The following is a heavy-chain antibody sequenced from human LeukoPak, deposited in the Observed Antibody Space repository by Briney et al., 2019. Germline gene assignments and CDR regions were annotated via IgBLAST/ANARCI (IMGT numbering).Heavy chain of an antibody. CDR2: IYYTGST. Sequence: SETLSLTCTVSGGSISSGGYYWSWIRQHPGKGLEWIGYIYYTGSTYYKPSIKSRVTISLETSKNKFSLKLSSVTAAATAVYYCARVGDSSGYSIDYWGQGTLVTVSS. D-gene: IGHD3-22*01. CDR1: GGSISSGGYY. CDR3: ARVGDSSGYSIDY. V-gene: IGHV4-31*03. J-gene: IGHJ4*02.